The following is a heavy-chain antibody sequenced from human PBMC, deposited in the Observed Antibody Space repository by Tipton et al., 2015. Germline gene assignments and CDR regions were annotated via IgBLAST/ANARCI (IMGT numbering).Heavy chain of an antibody. CDR2: TYYRSKWYN. J-gene: IGHJ6*02. CDR3: ARDRTVSHLYYYGIDV. V-gene: IGHV6-1*01. CDR1: GDSVSSETSA. Sequence: GLVKPSQNLSLTCAISGDSVSSETSAWNWLRQSPSRGLEWLGRTYYRSKWYNDYAESVKGRITISPDTSKNQFSLQLNSVTPEDTAVYYCARDRTVSHLYYYGIDVWGQGTTVTVSS. D-gene: IGHD3/OR15-3a*01.